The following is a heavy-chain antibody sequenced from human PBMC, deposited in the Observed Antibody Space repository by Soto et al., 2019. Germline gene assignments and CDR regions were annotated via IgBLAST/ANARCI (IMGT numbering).Heavy chain of an antibody. Sequence: QITLKESGPTLVKPTQTLTLICNLAGFSVTTSGVGVHWIRQPPGKALEWLALVYWDDDKRYNPSLKTRLTSTKDTSKNQVVLTVTNMDPVDTGTYFSAARPRDYGDVFDHWGQGNLVTVSS. CDR1: GFSVTTSGVG. CDR2: VYWDDDK. J-gene: IGHJ5*02. V-gene: IGHV2-5*02. CDR3: AARPRDYGDVFDH. D-gene: IGHD4-17*01.